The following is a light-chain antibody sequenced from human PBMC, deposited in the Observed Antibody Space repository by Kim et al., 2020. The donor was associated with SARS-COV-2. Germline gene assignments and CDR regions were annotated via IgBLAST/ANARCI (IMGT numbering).Light chain of an antibody. Sequence: AYVGDRGTITCRASQGISSYLAWYQQKAGKVPKLLIYAASALQSGVPSRFRGSGSGTDFTLTISSLQPEDVATYYCQRYNSVPWTFGQGTKVDIK. V-gene: IGKV1-27*01. CDR3: QRYNSVPWT. CDR2: AAS. J-gene: IGKJ1*01. CDR1: QGISSY.